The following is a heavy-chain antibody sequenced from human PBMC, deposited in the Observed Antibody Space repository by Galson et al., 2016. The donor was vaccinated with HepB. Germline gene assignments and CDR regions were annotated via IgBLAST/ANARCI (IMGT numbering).Heavy chain of an antibody. CDR1: GFTFSSYA. D-gene: IGHD2-2*01. J-gene: IGHJ4*02. CDR2: ISGSGGST. CDR3: AKCRASECTSCPNY. Sequence: SLRLSCAASGFTFSSYAMSWVRQAPGKGLEWVSAISGSGGSTYYADSVKGRFTISRDNSKNTLYLQMNSLRAEDTAMYFCAKCRASECTSCPNYWGQGTLVTVSS. V-gene: IGHV3-23*01.